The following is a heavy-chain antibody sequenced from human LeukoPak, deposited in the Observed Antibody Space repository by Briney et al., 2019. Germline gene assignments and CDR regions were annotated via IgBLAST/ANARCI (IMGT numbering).Heavy chain of an antibody. D-gene: IGHD6-19*01. J-gene: IGHJ4*02. Sequence: GGSLRLSCAASGFTFSSHAMSWVREAPGKGLEWVSGISGSGGSTYYADSVKGRFTISRDNSKNTLYVQMNSLRAEDTAVYYCAKGRAGIDYWGQGTLVIVSS. CDR3: AKGRAGIDY. CDR2: ISGSGGST. CDR1: GFTFSSHA. V-gene: IGHV3-23*01.